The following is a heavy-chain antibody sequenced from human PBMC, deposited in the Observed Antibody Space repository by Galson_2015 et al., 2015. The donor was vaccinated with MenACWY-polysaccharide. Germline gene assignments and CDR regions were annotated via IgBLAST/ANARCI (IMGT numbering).Heavy chain of an antibody. D-gene: IGHD3-10*01. J-gene: IGHJ4*02. Sequence: ETLSLTCTVSGGSMSGSIFYWGWIRQPPGKGLEWIGNIYYSGTTHYNPSLNSRVTISVDTSKSQFSLWLTSVTAADTAIYYCARRIATRGQYCFDSWGQGTLVTVSS. CDR2: IYYSGTT. CDR3: ARRIATRGQYCFDS. V-gene: IGHV4-39*01. CDR1: GGSMSGSIFY.